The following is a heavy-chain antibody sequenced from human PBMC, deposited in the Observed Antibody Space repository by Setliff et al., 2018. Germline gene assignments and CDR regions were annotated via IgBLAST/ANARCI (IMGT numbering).Heavy chain of an antibody. Sequence: SETLSLTCAVYGASFSGSYCSWIRQSPGKGLEWIGEINHTGSPNWIGEINHSGSPNYNPSLQSRVSISVDTSKNQLSLKLDSLTAADTAVYFCARLPRTVTHFDYWGQGALVTVSS. V-gene: IGHV4-34*01. J-gene: IGHJ4*02. CDR1: GASFSGSY. D-gene: IGHD4-17*01. CDR2: INHSGSP. CDR3: ARLPRTVTHFDY.